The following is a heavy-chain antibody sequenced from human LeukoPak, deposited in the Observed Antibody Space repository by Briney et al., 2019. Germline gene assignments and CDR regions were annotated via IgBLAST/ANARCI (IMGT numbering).Heavy chain of an antibody. CDR1: GGSISSGDYY. D-gene: IGHD3-9*01. CDR2: ISYRGST. J-gene: IGHJ4*02. V-gene: IGHV4-31*03. CDR3: ARRVPDDNVDFHF. Sequence: PSQTLSLTCTVSGGSISSGDYYWSWIRQHPGKGLEWIGYISYRGSTYYNPSLKTRVTISLDTSKNQFSLKLSSVTAADTATYYCARRVPDDNVDFHFWGQGTLVTVSS.